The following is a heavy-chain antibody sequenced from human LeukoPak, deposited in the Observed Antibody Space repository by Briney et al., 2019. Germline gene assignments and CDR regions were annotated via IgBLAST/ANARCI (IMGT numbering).Heavy chain of an antibody. Sequence: ASVKVSCKASGYSFSTTYINWVRQAPGQGLEWMGRISAYNGGTAYAQKFQGRVTMTTDSSTTTAYMDLASLRPDDTAVYYCARGGTYYPCIDYWGQGTLVTVSS. D-gene: IGHD1-26*01. J-gene: IGHJ4*01. CDR1: GYSFSTTY. CDR3: ARGGTYYPCIDY. CDR2: ISAYNGGT. V-gene: IGHV1-18*01.